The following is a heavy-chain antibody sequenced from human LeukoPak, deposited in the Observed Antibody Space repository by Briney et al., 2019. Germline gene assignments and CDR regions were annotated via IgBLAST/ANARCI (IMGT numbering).Heavy chain of an antibody. V-gene: IGHV4-34*01. D-gene: IGHD5-18*01. J-gene: IGHJ6*03. CDR1: GGSFSDYS. Sequence: SETLSLTCAVYGGSFSDYSWSWIRQPPGKGLEWVGEITPSGGTNHNPSLMSRVIMSIDTSKHQFSLKVSSVTAADTAVYYCARVGYRFSINDWSRTGLGAYPTKYSYYMDVWGKGTTVTVSS. CDR3: ARVGYRFSINDWSRTGLGAYPTKYSYYMDV. CDR2: ITPSGGT.